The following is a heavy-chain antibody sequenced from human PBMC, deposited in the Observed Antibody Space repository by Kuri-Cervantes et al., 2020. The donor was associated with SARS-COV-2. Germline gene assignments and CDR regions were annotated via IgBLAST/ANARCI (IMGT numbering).Heavy chain of an antibody. D-gene: IGHD2-21*01. CDR1: GFTFSGYA. CDR2: ISYDGSNE. V-gene: IGHV3-30*01. Sequence: GGSLRLSCAASGFTFSGYAMHWVRLAPGKGLEWVAFISYDGSNEYYADSVRGRFTISRDNSNNTLYLQVNSLRAEDTALYYCAKDRVGVLDSWGQGTQVTVSS. J-gene: IGHJ5*01. CDR3: AKDRVGVLDS.